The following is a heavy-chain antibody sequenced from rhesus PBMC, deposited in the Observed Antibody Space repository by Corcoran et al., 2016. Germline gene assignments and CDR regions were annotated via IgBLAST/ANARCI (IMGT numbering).Heavy chain of an antibody. V-gene: IGHV4-127*01. J-gene: IGHJ4*01. CDR1: GYSISSGYG. Sequence: QVQLQESGPGLVKPSETLSLTCAVSGYSISSGYGWSWIRQPPGKGLEWIGYIGASSGSTNYNPSLKSRVTISKDTSKNQVSLKLSSVTAADTAVYYCAREWGFDYWGQGVLVTVSS. CDR3: AREWGFDY. CDR2: IGASSGST. D-gene: IGHD7-45*01.